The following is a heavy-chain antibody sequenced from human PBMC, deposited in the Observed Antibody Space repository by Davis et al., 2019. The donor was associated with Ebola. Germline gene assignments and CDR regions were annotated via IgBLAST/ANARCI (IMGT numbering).Heavy chain of an antibody. CDR2: ISSSGKT. D-gene: IGHD1-26*01. V-gene: IGHV3-64D*08. J-gene: IGHJ4*02. CDR1: GFTFSAHT. Sequence: GGSLRLSCSASGFTFSAHTMHWVRQAPGKGLEYVSVISSSGKTYYADSVKGRFTIPRDNSQNNVYLQMTSLRVEDTAVYYCVKEGTTTIWVDSDNWGQGTLVTVAS. CDR3: VKEGTTTIWVDSDN.